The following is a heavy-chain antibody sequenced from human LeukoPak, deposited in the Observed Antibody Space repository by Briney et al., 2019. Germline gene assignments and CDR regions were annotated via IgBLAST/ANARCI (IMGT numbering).Heavy chain of an antibody. CDR3: ARVYLAGAFDV. CDR2: IFPIFKTV. D-gene: IGHD2-21*01. V-gene: IGHV1-69*13. Sequence: SVKVSCKASGGTFSTSAISWVRQAPGQGLEWMGSIFPIFKTVNYAENFQGRVTITADESTSIAYMDLSSLRSEDTAMYYCARVYLAGAFDVWGQGTLVTVSS. J-gene: IGHJ3*01. CDR1: GGTFSTSA.